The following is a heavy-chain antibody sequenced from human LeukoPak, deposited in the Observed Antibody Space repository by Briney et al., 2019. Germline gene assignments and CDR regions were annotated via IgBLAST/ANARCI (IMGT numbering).Heavy chain of an antibody. CDR2: IYQSGNT. CDR3: AGLNGYYFYYMDV. CDR1: GYSISTGYY. V-gene: IGHV4-38-2*01. J-gene: IGHJ6*03. Sequence: SETLSLTCAVSGYSISTGYYWGWIRQPPGKGLEWSGSIYQSGNTYYNPSLKSRVTISVDTSKNQFSLKLSSVTAADTAVYYCAGLNGYYFYYMDVWGKGTTVTVSS. D-gene: IGHD2-8*01.